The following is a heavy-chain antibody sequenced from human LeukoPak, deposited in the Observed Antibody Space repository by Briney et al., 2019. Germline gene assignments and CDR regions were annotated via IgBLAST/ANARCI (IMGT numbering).Heavy chain of an antibody. Sequence: GGSLRLSCVASGFTFSSQWMSWVRQAPGKGLEWVANIKQDGSEKYYVDSVKGRFTISRDNAKNSLYLQMNSLRAEDTAVYYCAKEDRSDSSSYYFDYWGQGTLVTVSS. CDR2: IKQDGSEK. CDR1: GFTFSSQW. CDR3: AKEDRSDSSSYYFDY. V-gene: IGHV3-7*01. J-gene: IGHJ4*02. D-gene: IGHD6-6*01.